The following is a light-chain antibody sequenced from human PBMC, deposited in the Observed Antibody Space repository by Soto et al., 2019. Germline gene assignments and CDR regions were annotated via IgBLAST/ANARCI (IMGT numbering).Light chain of an antibody. J-gene: IGKJ1*01. V-gene: IGKV3-20*01. CDR3: QQYGSSRPA. CDR2: GAS. CDR1: QSVSSSY. Sequence: IVMTQSPGTLSLSPGERATLSCRASQSVSSSYLAWYQQKPGQAPRLLIYGASSRATGIPDRFSGSGSGTDFTLTISRLEPEDFAVYYCQQYGSSRPAFGQGTKVDIK.